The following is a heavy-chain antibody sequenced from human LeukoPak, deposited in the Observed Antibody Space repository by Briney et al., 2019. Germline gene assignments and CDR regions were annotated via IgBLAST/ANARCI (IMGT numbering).Heavy chain of an antibody. V-gene: IGHV3-7*01. Sequence: GGSLRLSCVGSGLSFGSYWMDWVRQAPGKGLEWVANIRKDGGDIHYVDSVKGRFTISRDNAKNSVYLQMHSLRAEDTAMYHCARDAFGDFSYWGQGILVTVSS. CDR3: ARDAFGDFSY. J-gene: IGHJ4*02. D-gene: IGHD3-10*01. CDR1: GLSFGSYW. CDR2: IRKDGGDI.